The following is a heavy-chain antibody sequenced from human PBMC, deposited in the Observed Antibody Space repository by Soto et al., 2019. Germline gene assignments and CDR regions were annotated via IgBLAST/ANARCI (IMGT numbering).Heavy chain of an antibody. CDR3: ARGGANTAMAHDY. CDR2: ISYDESTT. D-gene: IGHD5-18*01. V-gene: IGHV3-74*01. CDR1: GFTFSRYW. J-gene: IGHJ4*02. Sequence: GGSLRLSCAASGFTFSRYWMHWVRQAPGKGLVWVSRISYDESTTDYADSVKGRFTISRDSAKNTLYLQMNSLRAEDTAVYFCARGGANTAMAHDYWGQGTLVTVSS.